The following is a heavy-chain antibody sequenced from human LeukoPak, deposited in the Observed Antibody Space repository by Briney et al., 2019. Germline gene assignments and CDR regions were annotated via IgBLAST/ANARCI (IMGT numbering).Heavy chain of an antibody. CDR3: ARDQNDSSGYYSLYYYYYGMDV. CDR2: ISYDGSNK. V-gene: IGHV3-30-3*01. CDR1: GFTFSSYA. J-gene: IGHJ6*02. Sequence: GGSPRLSCAASGFTFSSYAMHWVRQAPGKGLEWVAVISYDGSNKYYADSVKGRFTISRDNSKNTLYLQMNRLRAEDTAVYYCARDQNDSSGYYSLYYYYYGMDVWGQGTTVTVSS. D-gene: IGHD3-22*01.